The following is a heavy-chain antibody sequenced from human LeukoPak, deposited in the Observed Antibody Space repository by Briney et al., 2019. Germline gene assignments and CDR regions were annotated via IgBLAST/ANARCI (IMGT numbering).Heavy chain of an antibody. D-gene: IGHD5-18*01. CDR1: GFTFSNAW. J-gene: IGHJ6*02. CDR2: IKSKTDGGTT. Sequence: GGSLRLSCAASGFTFSNAWMSWVRQAPGKGLEWVDRIKSKTDGGTTDYAAPVKGRFTISRDDSKNTLYLQMNSLKTEDTAVYYCTTSPTAYYYYGMDVWGQGTTVTVSS. CDR3: TTSPTAYYYYGMDV. V-gene: IGHV3-15*01.